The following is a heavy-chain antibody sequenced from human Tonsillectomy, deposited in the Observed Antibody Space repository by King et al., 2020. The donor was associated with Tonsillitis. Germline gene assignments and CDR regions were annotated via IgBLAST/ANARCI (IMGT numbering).Heavy chain of an antibody. CDR3: AREPRPSYYYDSSGSPFDY. V-gene: IGHV3-21*01. J-gene: IGHJ4*02. Sequence: EVQLVESGGGLVKPGGSLRLSCAASGITFSSYSMNGVRQAPGKGLEWVSSISSSSSYIYYVDSVKGRFTISRDTAKNSLSLQMNSLRAEDTAVYYCAREPRPSYYYDSSGSPFDYWGQGTLVTVSS. D-gene: IGHD3-22*01. CDR1: GITFSSYS. CDR2: ISSSSSYI.